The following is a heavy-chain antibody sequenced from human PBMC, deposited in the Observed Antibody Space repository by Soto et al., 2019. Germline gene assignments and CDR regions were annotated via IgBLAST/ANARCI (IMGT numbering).Heavy chain of an antibody. CDR3: AGYFDTFGGGIAGPRGGYFNY. CDR1: VGTFRSYA. V-gene: IGHV1-69*14. D-gene: IGHD3-16*02. CDR2: IIPILGTT. Sequence: QVQLVQSGAEVKKPGSAVKVSCKASVGTFRSYAVSCVRQAPGQGLAWMGGIIPILGTTNYAQNFQGRVTIRADNSTSTAYMELSSLIAEDTAVSYCAGYFDTFGGGIAGPRGGYFNYWGQGTL. J-gene: IGHJ4*02.